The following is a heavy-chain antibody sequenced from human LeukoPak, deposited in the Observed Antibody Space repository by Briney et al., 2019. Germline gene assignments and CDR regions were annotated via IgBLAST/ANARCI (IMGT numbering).Heavy chain of an antibody. CDR3: ARISPVVNDAFDI. J-gene: IGHJ3*02. D-gene: IGHD2-21*01. Sequence: GGSLRLSCAASGFTFSSYSMNWVRQAPGKGLEWVSSISSSGSYIYYADSVKGRFTISRDNAKNSLYLQMNSLRAEDTAVYYCARISPVVNDAFDIWGQGTMVTVSS. CDR2: ISSSGSYI. V-gene: IGHV3-21*01. CDR1: GFTFSSYS.